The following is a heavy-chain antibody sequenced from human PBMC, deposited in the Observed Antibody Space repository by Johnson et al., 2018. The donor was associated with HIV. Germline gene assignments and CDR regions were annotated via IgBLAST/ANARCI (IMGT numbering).Heavy chain of an antibody. V-gene: IGHV3-23*04. Sequence: VQLVESGGGVVQPGGSLRLSCAGSGFTFSSYAMSWVRQAPGKGLEWVSTISGSGGSTYHADSVQGRFTISRDTSNNTLYMQMKSLKAEDTAVYYCAKDIYGYDAFDIWGQGTMVTVSS. CDR1: GFTFSSYA. D-gene: IGHD5-24*01. CDR2: ISGSGGST. J-gene: IGHJ3*02. CDR3: AKDIYGYDAFDI.